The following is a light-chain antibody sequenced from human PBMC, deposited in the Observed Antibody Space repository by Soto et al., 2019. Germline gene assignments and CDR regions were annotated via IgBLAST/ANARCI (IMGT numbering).Light chain of an antibody. Sequence: DIQMTQSPSSLSASVGDRVTITCRASQSISSYLNWYQQKPGKAPKLXIYAASSLQSGVPSRFSGSGSGTDLTLTISSLQPEDFATYYCQQSYSTPFTFGPGTKVDIK. J-gene: IGKJ3*01. V-gene: IGKV1-39*01. CDR3: QQSYSTPFT. CDR1: QSISSY. CDR2: AAS.